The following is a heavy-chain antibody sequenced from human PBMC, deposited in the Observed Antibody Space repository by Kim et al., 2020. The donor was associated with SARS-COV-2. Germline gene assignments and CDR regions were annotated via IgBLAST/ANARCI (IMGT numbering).Heavy chain of an antibody. D-gene: IGHD3-9*01. CDR1: GGSISSSRDY. V-gene: IGHV4-39*01. CDR3: ARAGVVYDILTVYYAFDY. Sequence: SETLSLTCTVSGGSISSSRDYWGWIRQPPGKGLEWIGTVYYSGSTYYNPSLKTRVAISVDTSKNQFSLKLGSVTAADTAVYFCARAGVVYDILTVYYAFDYWGQGTLVTVYS. CDR2: VYYSGST. J-gene: IGHJ4*02.